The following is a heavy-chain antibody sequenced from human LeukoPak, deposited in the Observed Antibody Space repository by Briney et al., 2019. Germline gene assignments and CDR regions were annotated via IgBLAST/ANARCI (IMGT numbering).Heavy chain of an antibody. V-gene: IGHV3-23*01. J-gene: IGHJ6*02. CDR2: ISASGGDT. CDR3: AKACLKATTPGRGMDV. CDR1: VFTFTGYS. D-gene: IGHD5-24*01. Sequence: GGCLRLSRAASVFTFTGYSMSWVPQAPGEGLGWGSGISASGGDTYYADSMKGRFTISRDNSKNTLYLQMNSLRAEDTAVYFCAKACLKATTPGRGMDVWGQGTTVTVSS.